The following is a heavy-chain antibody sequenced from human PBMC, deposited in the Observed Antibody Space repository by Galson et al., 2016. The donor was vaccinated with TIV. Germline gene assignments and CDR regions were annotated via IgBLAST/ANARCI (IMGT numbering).Heavy chain of an antibody. CDR2: INPTGGGT. D-gene: IGHD6-13*01. CDR1: EYTFTKYF. J-gene: IGHJ4*02. Sequence: SVKVSCKASEYTFTKYFIHWVREAPGQGLEWMGRINPTGGGTNYAQKFQGRVTLTRDRSITTAYMELSGLRSDDTAVYFCAREGFSITAGGFDRWGQGTLVTVSS. CDR3: AREGFSITAGGFDR. V-gene: IGHV1-2*06.